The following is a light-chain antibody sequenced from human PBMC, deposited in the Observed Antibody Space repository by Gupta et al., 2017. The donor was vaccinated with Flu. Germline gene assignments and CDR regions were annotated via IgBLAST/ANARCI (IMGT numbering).Light chain of an antibody. J-gene: IGLJ3*02. CDR1: SPNIGSNT. CDR2: SNN. Sequence: QSVLTQPPSASGTPGQRATISCSGSSPNIGSNTVNWYQQLPETAPKLLIYSNNQRPSGLPDRFSGSKSGTSASLAISGLQAEEEADYYCAAWNDSLNGWVFGGGTKLTVL. V-gene: IGLV1-44*01. CDR3: AAWNDSLNGWV.